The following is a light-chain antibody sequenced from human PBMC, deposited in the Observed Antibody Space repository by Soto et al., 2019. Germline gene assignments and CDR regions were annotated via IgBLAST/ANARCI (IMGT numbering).Light chain of an antibody. J-gene: IGKJ1*01. CDR3: KHYNSYSEA. V-gene: IGKV1-5*03. Sequence: DIQMTQSPSTLSSSVGDRVTITCRASQGISNYLAWYQQKPGKVPKLLIYKASTLKSGVPSRFSGSGSGTEFTLTIRSLQPDDFATYYCKHYNSYSEAFGQGTKLDIK. CDR1: QGISNY. CDR2: KAS.